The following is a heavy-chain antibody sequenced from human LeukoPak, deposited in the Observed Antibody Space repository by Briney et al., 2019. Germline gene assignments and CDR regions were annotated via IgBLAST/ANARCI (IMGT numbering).Heavy chain of an antibody. CDR3: AALKPLGIVQN. J-gene: IGHJ4*02. CDR2: IVVGSGNT. V-gene: IGHV1-58*02. Sequence: ASVKVSCTASGFTFTSSAMQWVRQARGQRLEWIGWIVVGSGNTNYAQKFQERVTITRDMSTSTAYMELSSLRSEDTAVYYCAALKPLGIVQNWGQGTLVTVSS. CDR1: GFTFTSSA. D-gene: IGHD2/OR15-2a*01.